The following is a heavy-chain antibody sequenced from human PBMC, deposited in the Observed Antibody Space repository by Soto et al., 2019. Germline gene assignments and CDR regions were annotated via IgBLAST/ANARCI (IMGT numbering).Heavy chain of an antibody. Sequence: QVQLVESGGGAVQPGESLRLSCVASGFDFTYYAMHWVRQAPGKGLESVAVMSSDGSKIHHTDSVKGRFTISRDNSKNTRYLQMNSLRKEDTAVYFCAKDEGVGGTLGLVDYWGQGTLVSVSS. CDR1: GFDFTYYA. CDR3: AKDEGVGGTLGLVDY. J-gene: IGHJ4*02. V-gene: IGHV3-30*18. D-gene: IGHD1-26*01. CDR2: MSSDGSKI.